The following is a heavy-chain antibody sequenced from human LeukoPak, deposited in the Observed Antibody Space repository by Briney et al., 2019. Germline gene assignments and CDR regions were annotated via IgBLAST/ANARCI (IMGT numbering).Heavy chain of an antibody. CDR3: ARQPSIAAAGAFDY. J-gene: IGHJ4*02. CDR2: ISYDGSNK. D-gene: IGHD6-13*01. V-gene: IGHV3-30-3*01. Sequence: GRSLGLSCAASGFTFSSYAMHWVRQAPGKGLEWVAVISYDGSNKYYADSVKGRFTISRDNSKNTLYLQMNSLRAEDTAVYYCARQPSIAAAGAFDYWGQGTLVTVSS. CDR1: GFTFSSYA.